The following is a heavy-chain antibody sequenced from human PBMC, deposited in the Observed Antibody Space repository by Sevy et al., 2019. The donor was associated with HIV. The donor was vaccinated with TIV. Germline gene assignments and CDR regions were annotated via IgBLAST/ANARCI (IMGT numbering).Heavy chain of an antibody. D-gene: IGHD1-26*01. Sequence: GESLKISCAASGFAFSTYGLYWVRQAPGKGLEWVAVIWFDGSEKYYADSVKARFTISRDNSKNTLYLQMNSLTAADTAVYYCARGQGDDYNYGLDVWGQGTTVTVSS. CDR2: IWFDGSEK. CDR3: ARGQGDDYNYGLDV. CDR1: GFAFSTYG. V-gene: IGHV3-33*01. J-gene: IGHJ6*02.